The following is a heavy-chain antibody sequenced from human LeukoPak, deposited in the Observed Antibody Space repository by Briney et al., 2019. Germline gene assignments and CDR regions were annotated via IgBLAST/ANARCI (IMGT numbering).Heavy chain of an antibody. CDR2: ISAYNGNT. CDR1: GYTFTSYG. J-gene: IGHJ6*02. Sequence: ASVKVSYKASGYTFTSYGISWVRQAPGQGLEWMGWISAYNGNTNYAQKLQGRVTMTTDTSTSTAYMELRSLRSDDTAVYYCARDNRAFSSSVPLYYYGMDVWGQGTTVTVSS. D-gene: IGHD6-13*01. CDR3: ARDNRAFSSSVPLYYYGMDV. V-gene: IGHV1-18*01.